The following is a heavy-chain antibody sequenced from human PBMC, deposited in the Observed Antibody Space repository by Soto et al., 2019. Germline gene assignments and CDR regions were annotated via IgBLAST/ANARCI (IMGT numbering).Heavy chain of an antibody. CDR2: ASYDGSDK. CDR3: AKDLRDFWSGWTQHYYYGMDV. Sequence: QVQLVESGGGVVQPGRSLRLSCAAAGFTFRSYGMHWVRQAPGKGLDLLAVASYDGSDKYYADSVKGRFTVSRDNSKNTLYLQMNGLRAEDTAVYFCAKDLRDFWSGWTQHYYYGMDVCGPGTTVIVSS. J-gene: IGHJ6*02. CDR1: GFTFRSYG. D-gene: IGHD3-3*01. V-gene: IGHV3-30*18.